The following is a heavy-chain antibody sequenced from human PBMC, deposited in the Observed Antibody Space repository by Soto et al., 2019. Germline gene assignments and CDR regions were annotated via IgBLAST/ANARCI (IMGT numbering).Heavy chain of an antibody. CDR1: GGSFNRHH. J-gene: IGHJ4*02. D-gene: IGHD2-21*01. V-gene: IGHV1-69*01. CDR2: IIPIFGTA. Sequence: QVQLVQSGAEVRKPGSSVRVSCKASGGSFNRHHISWVRQAPGQGLEWMGGIIPIFGTANHDQKLQGRVMISADESTSIGYMEMSSLRSDDAAIDECERGWGYAGDVCYYEYWGQGTLVIVSS. CDR3: ERGWGYAGDVCYYEY.